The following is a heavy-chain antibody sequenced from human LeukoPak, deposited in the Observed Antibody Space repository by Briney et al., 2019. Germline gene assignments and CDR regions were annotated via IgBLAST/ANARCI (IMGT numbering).Heavy chain of an antibody. D-gene: IGHD2-2*01. CDR3: ARLTAVASKGNYYYSMDV. Sequence: GGSLRLSCAASGFTFSDHHMEWARQAPGKGLEWVGRISNKANSYTTEYAASVKGRFTISRDDSKNSLYLQLNSLKTEDTAVYFCARLTAVASKGNYYYSMDVWGQGTTVTVSS. J-gene: IGHJ6*02. V-gene: IGHV3-72*01. CDR2: ISNKANSYTT. CDR1: GFTFSDHH.